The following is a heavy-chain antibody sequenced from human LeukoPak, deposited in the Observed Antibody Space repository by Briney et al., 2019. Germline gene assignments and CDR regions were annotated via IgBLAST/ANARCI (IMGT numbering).Heavy chain of an antibody. J-gene: IGHJ6*02. CDR1: GGTFSSYA. V-gene: IGHV1-69*04. D-gene: IGHD4-17*01. Sequence: GASVKASCKASGGTFSSYAISWVRQAPGQGLEWMGRIIPILGIANYAQKFQGRVTITADKSTSTAYMELSSLRSEDTAVYYCARDYPDTTVTTLNYYYGMDVWGQGTTVTVSS. CDR3: ARDYPDTTVTTLNYYYGMDV. CDR2: IIPILGIA.